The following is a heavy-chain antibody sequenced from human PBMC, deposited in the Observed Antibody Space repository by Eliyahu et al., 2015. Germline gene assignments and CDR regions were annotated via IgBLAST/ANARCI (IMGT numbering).Heavy chain of an antibody. Sequence: EVQLVQSGAEVKEPGESLKISCKTSGYTFTNHWIGWVXQMPGEGLEWMGIINPANSDTRYSPSFQGQVTMSVDGSVNTAYLQWSSLKASDTAMYYCARHPSRLVGCSSRSCSRGDWFDPWGQGTLVTVSS. V-gene: IGHV5-51*01. CDR1: GYTFTNHW. CDR3: ARHPSRLVGCSSRSCSRGDWFDP. CDR2: INPANSDT. D-gene: IGHD6-19*01. J-gene: IGHJ5*02.